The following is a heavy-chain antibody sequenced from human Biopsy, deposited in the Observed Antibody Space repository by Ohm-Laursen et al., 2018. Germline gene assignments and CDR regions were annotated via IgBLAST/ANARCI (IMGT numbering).Heavy chain of an antibody. D-gene: IGHD3-10*01. V-gene: IGHV4-34*01. CDR2: INHKGST. CDR3: ARGLPRIAPMVRGRRTWFDP. CDR1: GGSFCGYY. Sequence: SETLSLTCAVYGGSFCGYYSGLVRPTPREGVGGEGGINHKGSTHYKPSLDSRVTITADTSKTQFSLNLYSVTAADTAVYFCARGLPRIAPMVRGRRTWFDPWGQGTLVTVSS. J-gene: IGHJ5*02.